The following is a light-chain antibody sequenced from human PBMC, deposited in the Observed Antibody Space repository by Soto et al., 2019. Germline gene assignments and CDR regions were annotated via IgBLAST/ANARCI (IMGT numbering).Light chain of an antibody. CDR1: QGISSS. CDR3: QQLNSYPFT. Sequence: IQLTQSPSSLSASVGDRVTITCRASQGISSSLAWYQQKPGKAPKLLIFEASTLQSGVPSRFTGSGSGTDFTLTISGMQPEDFANYYCQQLNSYPFTYGLGTRMEIK. J-gene: IGKJ5*01. V-gene: IGKV1-9*01. CDR2: EAS.